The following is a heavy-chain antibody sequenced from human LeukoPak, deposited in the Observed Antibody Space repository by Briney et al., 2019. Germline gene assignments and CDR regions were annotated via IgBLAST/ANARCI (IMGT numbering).Heavy chain of an antibody. V-gene: IGHV3-7*05. CDR2: IKHDGSEK. CDR1: GFTFSTYW. D-gene: IGHD6-25*01. J-gene: IGHJ6*02. Sequence: PGGSLRLSCAASGFTFSTYWMSWVRQAPGEGLEWVANIKHDGSEKYYVDSVKGRFTISRDNAKNSLYLQMNSLRAEDTAVYYCARVQTSANYFGMDVWGQGTTVTVSS. CDR3: ARVQTSANYFGMDV.